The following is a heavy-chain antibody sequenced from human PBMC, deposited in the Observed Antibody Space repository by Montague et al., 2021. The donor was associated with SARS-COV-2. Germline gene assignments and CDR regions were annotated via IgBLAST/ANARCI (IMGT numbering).Heavy chain of an antibody. Sequence: SRSLSCAASGFTFSHYWMSWVRQAPGKGPEWVANIHQDGNWIYYMDSVRGRFTISRDNARKSLYLQMSSLRDDDTAIYYCARDPGIPSAGTVGHFDSWGQGILVIVSS. CDR2: IHQDGNWI. CDR1: GFTFSHYW. J-gene: IGHJ5*01. CDR3: ARDPGIPSAGTVGHFDS. V-gene: IGHV3-7*01. D-gene: IGHD6-13*01.